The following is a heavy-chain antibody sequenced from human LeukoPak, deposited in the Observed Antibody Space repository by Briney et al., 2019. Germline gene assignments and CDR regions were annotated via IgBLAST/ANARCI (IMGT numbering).Heavy chain of an antibody. CDR2: ISYDGSNK. CDR1: GFTFSSYA. J-gene: IGHJ4*02. CDR3: ARWFCTSTTCYYDY. D-gene: IGHD2-2*01. V-gene: IGHV3-30-3*01. Sequence: WGSLRLSCAASGFTFSSYAMHWVRQAPGKGLEWVAVISYDGSNKYYADSVKGRFTISRDNSKNTLYLQMNSLRADDTAVYYCARWFCTSTTCYYDYWGQGTLVTVSS.